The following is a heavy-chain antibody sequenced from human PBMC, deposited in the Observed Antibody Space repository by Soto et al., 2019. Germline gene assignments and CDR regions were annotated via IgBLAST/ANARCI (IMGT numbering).Heavy chain of an antibody. V-gene: IGHV3-23*01. CDR1: GFTFSNYA. D-gene: IGHD2-2*01. CDR2: ISDSGIST. J-gene: IGHJ4*02. CDR3: AKGTSFGY. Sequence: GGSLRLSCAASGFTFSNYAMSWVRQAPGKGLEWVSSISDSGISTYYADSVRGRFTISRDNSKNTLFLQMNSLRAEDTAVYYCAKGTSFGYWGQGTLVTVSS.